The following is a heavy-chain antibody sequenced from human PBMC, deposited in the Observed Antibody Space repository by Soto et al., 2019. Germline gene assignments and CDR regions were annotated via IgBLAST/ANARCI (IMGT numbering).Heavy chain of an antibody. CDR2: IYYSGST. V-gene: IGHV4-39*02. CDR1: GGSISSSSYY. D-gene: IGHD5-12*01. Sequence: SETLSLTCTVSGGSISSSSYYWGWIRQPPGKRLEWIGSIYYSGSTYYNPSLKSRVTISVDTSKNQFSLKLSSVTAADTAVYYCARERVEMAKSDYFDYWGQGTLVTVSS. J-gene: IGHJ4*02. CDR3: ARERVEMAKSDYFDY.